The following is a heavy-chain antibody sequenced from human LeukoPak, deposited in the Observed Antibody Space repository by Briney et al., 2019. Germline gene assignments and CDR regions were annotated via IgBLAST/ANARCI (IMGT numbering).Heavy chain of an antibody. D-gene: IGHD3-3*01. CDR1: GFTFSSYE. V-gene: IGHV3-48*03. CDR3: ARDGGGSGYLYYFDY. Sequence: GGSLRLSCAASGFTFSSYEMNWVRQAPGKGLEWVSYISSSGSTIYYADSVKGRFTISRDNAKNSLYLQMNSLRAEDTAVYYCARDGGGSGYLYYFDYWGQGTLVTVSS. J-gene: IGHJ4*02. CDR2: ISSSGSTI.